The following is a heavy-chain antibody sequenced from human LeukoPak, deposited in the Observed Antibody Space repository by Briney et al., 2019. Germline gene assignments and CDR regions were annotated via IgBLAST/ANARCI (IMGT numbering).Heavy chain of an antibody. J-gene: IGHJ4*02. Sequence: PGGSLRLSCAASGFTFSSYSMNWVRQAPGKGLEWVSAISGSGGSTYYADSVKGRFTISRDNSKNTLYLQMNSLRAEDTAVYYCAKDLPSYYDILTGILGYWGQGTLVTVSS. D-gene: IGHD3-9*01. CDR2: ISGSGGST. CDR1: GFTFSSYS. V-gene: IGHV3-23*01. CDR3: AKDLPSYYDILTGILGY.